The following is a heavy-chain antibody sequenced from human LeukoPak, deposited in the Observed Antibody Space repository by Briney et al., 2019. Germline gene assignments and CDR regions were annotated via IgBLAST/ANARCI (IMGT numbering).Heavy chain of an antibody. Sequence: PGGSLRLSCAASGFPFSSYWMSWVRQAPGKGLEWVANIKQDGSEKYYVDSVKGRFTISRDNAKNSLYLQMNSLRAEDTAVYYCARDSGNYLDAFDIWGQGTMVTVSS. J-gene: IGHJ3*02. CDR3: ARDSGNYLDAFDI. CDR2: IKQDGSEK. D-gene: IGHD1-7*01. V-gene: IGHV3-7*01. CDR1: GFPFSSYW.